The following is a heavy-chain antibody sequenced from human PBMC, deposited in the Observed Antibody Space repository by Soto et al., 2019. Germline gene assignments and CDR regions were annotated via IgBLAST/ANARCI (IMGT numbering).Heavy chain of an antibody. CDR2: IFSNDEK. V-gene: IGHV2-26*01. J-gene: IGHJ4*02. CDR3: ARGTVAGTDGIDLDY. D-gene: IGHD6-19*01. Sequence: QVTLKESGPVLVKPTETLTLTCTVSGFSLSNARMGVSWIRQPPGKALEWFAHIFSNDEKSYSTALKSRLTISKDHSKSQVVLTMTNMDPVDTATYYCARGTVAGTDGIDLDYWGQGTLVTVSS. CDR1: GFSLSNARMG.